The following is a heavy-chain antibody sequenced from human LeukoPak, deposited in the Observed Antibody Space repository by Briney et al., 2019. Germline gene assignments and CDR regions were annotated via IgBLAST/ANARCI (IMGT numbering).Heavy chain of an antibody. CDR1: GGSISSYY. Sequence: SETLSLTCTVSGGSISSYYWSWIRQPAGKGLEWIGRIYTSGSTNYNPSLKSRVTMSVDTSKNQFSLKLSSMTAADTAVYYCARGSNSGWRRPFDYWGQGTLVTVSS. J-gene: IGHJ4*02. CDR2: IYTSGST. D-gene: IGHD6-19*01. CDR3: ARGSNSGWRRPFDY. V-gene: IGHV4-4*07.